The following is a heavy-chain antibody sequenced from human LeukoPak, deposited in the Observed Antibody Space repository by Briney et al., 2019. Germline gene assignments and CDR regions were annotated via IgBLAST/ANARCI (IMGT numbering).Heavy chain of an antibody. CDR2: ISGGADST. D-gene: IGHD3-22*01. Sequence: AGGSLRLSCAASGFTFSRYAMSWVRQAPGKGLEWVSSISGGADSTYYADAVKGRFTISRDNAKNSLYLQMNSLRAEDTAVYYCVRSAAYYYDSSGYYYWDYWGQGTLVTVSS. CDR1: GFTFSRYA. J-gene: IGHJ4*02. V-gene: IGHV3-23*01. CDR3: VRSAAYYYDSSGYYYWDY.